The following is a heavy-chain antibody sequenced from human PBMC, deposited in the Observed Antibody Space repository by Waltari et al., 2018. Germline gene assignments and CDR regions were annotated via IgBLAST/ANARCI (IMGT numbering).Heavy chain of an antibody. D-gene: IGHD1-26*01. CDR2: IYPGDSDT. CDR1: GYSCTSYW. Sequence: EVQLVQSGVEVKKPGEYLKISCKGSGYSCTSYWLGWLRQMPGKGMEWMGIIYPGDSDTRYSPSFQGQVTISADKSISTAYLQWSSLKASDTAMYYCARHSVGASSHFDYWGQGTLVTVSS. CDR3: ARHSVGASSHFDY. V-gene: IGHV5-51*01. J-gene: IGHJ4*02.